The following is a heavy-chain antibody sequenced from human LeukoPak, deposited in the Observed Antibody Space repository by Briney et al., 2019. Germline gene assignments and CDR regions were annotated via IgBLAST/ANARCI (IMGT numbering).Heavy chain of an antibody. CDR1: GYTFTGYY. V-gene: IGHV1-2*02. CDR2: INPNSGGT. D-gene: IGHD3-22*01. Sequence: ASVKVSCKASGYTFTGYYMHWVRQAPGQGLEWMGWINPNSGGTNYAQKFQGRVTMTRDTSISTAYMELSRLRSDDTAVYYCARDLHYYDSSGFDYWGQGTLVTVSS. J-gene: IGHJ4*02. CDR3: ARDLHYYDSSGFDY.